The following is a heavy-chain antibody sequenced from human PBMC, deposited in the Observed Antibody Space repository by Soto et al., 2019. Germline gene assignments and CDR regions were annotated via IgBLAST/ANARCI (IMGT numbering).Heavy chain of an antibody. CDR1: GYTFRSHG. CDR3: ARLSYSDALDV. D-gene: IGHD4-17*01. J-gene: IGHJ6*02. CDR2: SNGGNGFT. Sequence: QVQLVQSGAEVMTPGASVKISCKASGYTFRSHGVQWVRQAPGQRLEWVGWSNGGNGFTKYSQEFQDRVTITRDTAASTIYMELHSLTSDDTAVYYCARLSYSDALDVWGQGTTVTVSS. V-gene: IGHV1-3*02.